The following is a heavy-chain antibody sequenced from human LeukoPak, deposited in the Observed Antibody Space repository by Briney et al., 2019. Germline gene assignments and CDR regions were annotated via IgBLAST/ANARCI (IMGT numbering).Heavy chain of an antibody. CDR2: MNPSNGNT. J-gene: IGHJ4*02. Sequence: ASVKVSCKASGYTFSNSDINWVRQATGQGLEWMGWMNPSNGNTAYAQKFQGRVALTRDTSISTAYMEVSSLRSDDTALYYCARSLRADYYGSGSYYKDYFDYWGQGTLVTVSS. D-gene: IGHD3-10*01. V-gene: IGHV1-8*03. CDR3: ARSLRADYYGSGSYYKDYFDY. CDR1: GYTFSNSD.